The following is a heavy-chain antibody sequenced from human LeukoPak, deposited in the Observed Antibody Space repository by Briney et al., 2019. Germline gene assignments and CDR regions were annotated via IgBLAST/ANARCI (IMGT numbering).Heavy chain of an antibody. CDR1: GFTFSSYW. CDR3: ARDRGWELPDAFDI. D-gene: IGHD1-26*01. Sequence: GGSLRLSCAASGFTFSSYWMSWVRQAPGKGLEWVANIKQDGSEKYYVDSVKGRFTISRDNAKNSLYLQMNSLRAEDTAVYYCARDRGWELPDAFDIWGQGTMVTVSS. CDR2: IKQDGSEK. V-gene: IGHV3-7*01. J-gene: IGHJ3*02.